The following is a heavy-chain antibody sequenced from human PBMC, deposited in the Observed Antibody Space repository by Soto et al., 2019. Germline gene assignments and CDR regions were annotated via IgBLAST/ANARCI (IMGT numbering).Heavy chain of an antibody. D-gene: IGHD2-8*02. V-gene: IGHV1-8*01. Sequence: QVQLVQSGAEVKKPGASVKVSCKASGYTFTNYEISWVRQATGQGLEWMGWMNPNSGNTGNAQKFQDRVTMTRNTYMSTAYMELSSLRSEDTAIYYCARVPPGQEIDYWGQGTLVTVSS. CDR1: GYTFTNYE. CDR2: MNPNSGNT. CDR3: ARVPPGQEIDY. J-gene: IGHJ4*02.